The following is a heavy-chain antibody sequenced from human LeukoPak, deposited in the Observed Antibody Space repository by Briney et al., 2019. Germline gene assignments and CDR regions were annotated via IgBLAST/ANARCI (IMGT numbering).Heavy chain of an antibody. CDR2: MNPTSGNT. CDR3: ARNPTYDFWSMDY. CDR1: GYTFTTYD. J-gene: IGHJ4*02. V-gene: IGHV1-8*01. D-gene: IGHD3-3*01. Sequence: ASVKVSCKASGYTFTTYDISWVRQAAGQGLEWMGWMNPTSGNTGFTQKFQGRVTLTRSTSISTAYMELSSLRSEDTAVYYCARNPTYDFWSMDYWGQGTLVTVSS.